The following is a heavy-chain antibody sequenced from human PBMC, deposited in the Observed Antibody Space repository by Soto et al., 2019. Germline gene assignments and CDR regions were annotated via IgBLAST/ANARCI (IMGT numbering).Heavy chain of an antibody. CDR3: AKRITSTIGHFDS. Sequence: LSCAASGFTFSSYAMGWVRQAPGKGLEWVSSISGIGHSTYYADSVKGRFTISRDNSKNTLHLQMNSLRAEDTAVYYCAKRITSTIGHFDSWGQGTFVTVSS. CDR1: GFTFSSYA. J-gene: IGHJ4*02. D-gene: IGHD1-1*01. V-gene: IGHV3-23*01. CDR2: ISGIGHST.